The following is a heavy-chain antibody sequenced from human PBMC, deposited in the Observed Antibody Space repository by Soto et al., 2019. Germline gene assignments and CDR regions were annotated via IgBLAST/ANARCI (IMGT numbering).Heavy chain of an antibody. CDR3: ASDSSGYYPRLEFAY. J-gene: IGHJ4*02. D-gene: IGHD3-22*01. Sequence: SETLSLTCTVSGGSISSYYCIWIRQPPGKGLKWVGYIYYSGSTNYNPSLKSRVTISVDTSKNQFSLKLSSVTAADTAVYYCASDSSGYYPRLEFAYWGQGTLVTVSS. CDR2: IYYSGST. CDR1: GGSISSYY. V-gene: IGHV4-59*08.